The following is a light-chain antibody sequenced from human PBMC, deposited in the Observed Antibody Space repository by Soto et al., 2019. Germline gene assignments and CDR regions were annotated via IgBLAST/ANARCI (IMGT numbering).Light chain of an antibody. J-gene: IGKJ4*01. CDR1: QSVSSSY. CDR2: GAS. Sequence: EIVLTQSPGTLSLSPGERATLSCRASQSVSSSYLAWYQQKPGQAPRLLIYGASSRATGIPDRFSGSGSGTDFTLTISSLEPEDVAVYYCQQYGSSPVLTFGGGTKVEIK. CDR3: QQYGSSPVLT. V-gene: IGKV3-20*01.